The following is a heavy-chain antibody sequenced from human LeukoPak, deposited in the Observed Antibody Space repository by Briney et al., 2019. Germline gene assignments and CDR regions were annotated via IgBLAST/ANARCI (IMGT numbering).Heavy chain of an antibody. D-gene: IGHD3/OR15-3a*01. CDR2: MYISGST. Sequence: SETLSLTCAVYGGSFSGYYWSGIRQAPGKGLEWIGRMYISGSTNYNPSLKSRVTMSVDTSKNQFSLKLSSVTAADTAVYYCARFDFLSSFDPWGQGTLVTVSS. V-gene: IGHV4-59*10. J-gene: IGHJ5*02. CDR1: GGSFSGYY. CDR3: ARFDFLSSFDP.